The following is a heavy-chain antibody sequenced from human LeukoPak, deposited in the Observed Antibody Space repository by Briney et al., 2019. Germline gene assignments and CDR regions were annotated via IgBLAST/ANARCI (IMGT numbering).Heavy chain of an antibody. V-gene: IGHV3-30*18. D-gene: IGHD6-13*01. CDR3: AKGPIAAAVPGWFDP. CDR2: ISYDGSNK. Sequence: PGGSLRLSCAASGFTFSSYGMHWVRQAPGKGLEWVAVISYDGSNKYYADSVKGRFTISRDNSKNTLYLQMNSLRAEDTAVYYCAKGPIAAAVPGWFDPWGQGTLVTVSS. CDR1: GFTFSSYG. J-gene: IGHJ5*02.